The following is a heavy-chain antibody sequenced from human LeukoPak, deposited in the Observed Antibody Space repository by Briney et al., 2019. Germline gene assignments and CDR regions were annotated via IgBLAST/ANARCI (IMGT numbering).Heavy chain of an antibody. CDR3: AKDTSAWWYHRAYMNV. CDR1: GFTFSNYA. J-gene: IGHJ6*03. CDR2: ISGSGDTT. V-gene: IGHV3-23*01. D-gene: IGHD2-15*01. Sequence: GGSLRLSCAASGFTFSNYAMSWVRQAPGGGLEWVSAISGSGDTTFHADPVKGRFTISRDNSKNTLSLQMSGLRVEDSAVYFCAKDTSAWWYHRAYMNVWGTGTTVTVSS.